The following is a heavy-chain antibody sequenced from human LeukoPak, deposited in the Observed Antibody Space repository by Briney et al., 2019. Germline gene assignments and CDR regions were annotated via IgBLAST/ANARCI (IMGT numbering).Heavy chain of an antibody. J-gene: IGHJ5*02. CDR3: ARVISSGLLRFSRNWFDP. CDR2: IYYSGST. CDR1: GGSISSGGYY. V-gene: IGHV4-31*03. Sequence: SQTLSLTCTVSGGSISSGGYYWSWIRQHPGKGLEWIGYIYYSGSTYYNPSLKSRVTISVDTSKNQFSLKLSPVTAADTAVYYCARVISSGLLRFSRNWFDPWGQGTLVTVSS. D-gene: IGHD3-3*01.